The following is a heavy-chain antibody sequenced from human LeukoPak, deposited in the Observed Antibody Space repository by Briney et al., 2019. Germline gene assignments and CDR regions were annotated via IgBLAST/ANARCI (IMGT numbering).Heavy chain of an antibody. CDR2: SSTVTGNI. V-gene: IGHV3-11*01. CDR1: GLTFSDAW. J-gene: IGHJ6*03. D-gene: IGHD1-1*01. Sequence: TGGSLRLSCVLSGLTFSDAWMSWVRQAPGKGLEWLSYSSTVTGNIYYADSVKGRFTISRDNAKSSLNLQMSSLRAEDTAVYFCATTGNFYDMDVWGKGTTVTVSS. CDR3: ATTGNFYDMDV.